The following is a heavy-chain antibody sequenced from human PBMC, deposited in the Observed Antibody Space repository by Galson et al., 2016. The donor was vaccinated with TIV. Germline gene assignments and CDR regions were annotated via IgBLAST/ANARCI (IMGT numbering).Heavy chain of an antibody. CDR3: ARMSLLGALDV. CDR1: GYMFSAHW. CDR2: MNPGDSET. V-gene: IGHV5-51*03. D-gene: IGHD3-16*01. Sequence: QSGAEVKKPGESLIISCKASGYMFSAHWFGWVRQMPGKGPEWIGIMNPGDSETRYSPYFRGLVTMSADKSTSTAYLQCSSLKASDTAMYYCARMSLLGALDVWGQGTMVIVSS. J-gene: IGHJ3*01.